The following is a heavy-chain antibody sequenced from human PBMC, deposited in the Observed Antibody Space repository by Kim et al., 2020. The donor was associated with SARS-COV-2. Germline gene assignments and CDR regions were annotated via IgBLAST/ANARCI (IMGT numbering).Heavy chain of an antibody. CDR1: GYTFTSYG. J-gene: IGHJ6*02. D-gene: IGHD2-2*03. CDR3: ARDILDIVVVPAAMKAPYGMDV. V-gene: IGHV1-18*01. CDR2: ISAYNGNT. Sequence: ASVKVSCKASGYTFTSYGISWVRQAPGQGLEWMGWISAYNGNTNYAQKLQGRVTMTTDTSTSTAYMELRSLRSDDTAVYYCARDILDIVVVPAAMKAPYGMDVWGQGTTVTVSS.